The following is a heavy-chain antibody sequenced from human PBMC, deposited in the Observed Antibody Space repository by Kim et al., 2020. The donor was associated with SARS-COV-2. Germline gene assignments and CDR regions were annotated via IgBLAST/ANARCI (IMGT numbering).Heavy chain of an antibody. J-gene: IGHJ6*02. Sequence: ASVKVSCKASGYTFTGYYMHWVRQAPGQGLEWMGRINPNSGGTNYAQKFQGRVPMTRDTSISTAYMELSRLRSDDTAVYYCARGGPYGPIDYYYYGMDVWGQGTTVTVSS. CDR3: ARGGPYGPIDYYYYGMDV. CDR1: GYTFTGYY. V-gene: IGHV1-2*06. CDR2: INPNSGGT. D-gene: IGHD3-10*01.